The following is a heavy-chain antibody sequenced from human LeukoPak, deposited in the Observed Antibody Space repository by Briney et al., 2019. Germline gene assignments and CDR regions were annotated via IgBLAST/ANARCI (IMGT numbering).Heavy chain of an antibody. V-gene: IGHV3-23*01. CDR3: AKGGYSSSWYPENYYYYGMDV. D-gene: IGHD6-13*01. J-gene: IGHJ6*02. CDR1: GFTFSSYA. Sequence: GGSLRLSCAASGFTFSSYAMSWVRQAPGKGLEWVSAISGSGGSTYYADSVKGRFTISRDNSKNTLYLQMNSLRAEDTAVYYCAKGGYSSSWYPENYYYYGMDVWGQGTTDTVSS. CDR2: ISGSGGST.